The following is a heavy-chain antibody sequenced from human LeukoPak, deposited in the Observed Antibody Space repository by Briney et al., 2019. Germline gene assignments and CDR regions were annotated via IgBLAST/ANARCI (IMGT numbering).Heavy chain of an antibody. CDR2: VHTGGSP. CDR1: GGSVRDNY. Sequence: PSETLSLTCTVSGGSVRDNYWSWIRQPPGKGLEWIGRVHTGGSPNYNTSLKSRIALSLDTSRNQFSMNLTSVTAADTAVYFCARGSTFTGFDFWGQGALVTVSS. CDR3: ARGSTFTGFDF. J-gene: IGHJ4*02. V-gene: IGHV4-4*07. D-gene: IGHD1-14*01.